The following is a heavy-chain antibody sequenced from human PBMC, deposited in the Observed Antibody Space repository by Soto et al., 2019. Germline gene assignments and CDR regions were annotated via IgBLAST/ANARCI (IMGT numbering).Heavy chain of an antibody. CDR2: INSGSTYT. J-gene: IGHJ4*02. Sequence: LRLCCLVSGLNVHLDYMSLIRQAPGKGLEWLSQINSGSTYTKYAYSVKGRVIVSRDNAKNSLFLHMSSLRVEDTAVYYCARRRARYIFDHWGQGTMVTVSS. V-gene: IGHV3-11*06. CDR1: GLNVHLDY. CDR3: ARRRARYIFDH. D-gene: IGHD5-18*01.